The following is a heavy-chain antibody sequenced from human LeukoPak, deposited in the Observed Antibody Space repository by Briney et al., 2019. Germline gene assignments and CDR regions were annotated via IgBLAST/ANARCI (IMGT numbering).Heavy chain of an antibody. CDR3: ARVVEDIVVVPAATKYYYYYYMDV. CDR2: IIPIFGTA. J-gene: IGHJ6*03. CDR1: GGTFSSYA. V-gene: IGHV1-69*13. Sequence: ASVKVSCKASGGTFSSYAISWVRQAPGQGLEWMGRIIPIFGTANYAQKFQGRVTIAADESTSTAYMELSSLRSEDTAVYYCARVVEDIVVVPAATKYYYYYYMDVWGKGTTVTVSS. D-gene: IGHD2-2*01.